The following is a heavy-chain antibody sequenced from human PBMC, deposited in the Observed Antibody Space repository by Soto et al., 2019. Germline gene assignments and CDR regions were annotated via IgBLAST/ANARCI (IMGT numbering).Heavy chain of an antibody. J-gene: IGHJ4*02. CDR1: GGSISSSSYY. CDR3: ATLWFGESPY. CDR2: IYYSGST. D-gene: IGHD3-10*01. Sequence: QLQLQESGPGLVKPSETLSLTCTVSGGSISSSSYYWGWIRQPPGKGLEWIGSIYYSGSTYYNPSLQSSVTISVDTSKNQFSLKLSSVTAADTAVYYCATLWFGESPYWGQGTLVTVSS. V-gene: IGHV4-39*01.